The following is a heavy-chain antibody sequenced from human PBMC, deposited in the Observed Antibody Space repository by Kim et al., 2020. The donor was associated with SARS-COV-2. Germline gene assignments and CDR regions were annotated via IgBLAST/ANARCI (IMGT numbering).Heavy chain of an antibody. Sequence: PSLKSRVTISVDTSKSQFSLKLSSVTAADTAVYYCARDAAGGAVADFFDYWGQGTLVTVSS. CDR3: ARDAAGGAVADFFDY. V-gene: IGHV4-39*07. D-gene: IGHD6-19*01. J-gene: IGHJ4*02.